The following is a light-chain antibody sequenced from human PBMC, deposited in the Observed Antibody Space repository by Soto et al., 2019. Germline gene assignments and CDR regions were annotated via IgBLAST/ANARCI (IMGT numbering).Light chain of an antibody. J-gene: IGLJ2*01. CDR2: SND. CDR3: AAWDDSLNGVA. Sequence: QSVLTQPPSASGTPGQRVTISCSGTSSNIGSHPINWYQQRPGTAPKLLIYSNDQRPSGVHDRFSGSKSGTSASLAISGLHAEDEADYYCAAWDDSLNGVAFGGGTKLTVL. CDR1: SSNIGSHP. V-gene: IGLV1-44*01.